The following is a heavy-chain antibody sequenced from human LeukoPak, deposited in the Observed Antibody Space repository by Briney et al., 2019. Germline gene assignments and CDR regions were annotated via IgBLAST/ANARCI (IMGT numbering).Heavy chain of an antibody. Sequence: GGSLRLSCAASGFTFSSYSMNWVRQAPGKGLEWVSYISSSSSNIYYADSVKGRFSISRDNSKNTLYLQINSLRVEDTAVYFCAKDMRMASFEHWGRGTQVTVSS. CDR3: AKDMRMASFEH. V-gene: IGHV3-48*01. CDR2: ISSSSSNI. CDR1: GFTFSSYS. J-gene: IGHJ4*02. D-gene: IGHD5-24*01.